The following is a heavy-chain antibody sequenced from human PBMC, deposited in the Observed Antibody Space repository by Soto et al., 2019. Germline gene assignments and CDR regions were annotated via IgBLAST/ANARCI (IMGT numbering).Heavy chain of an antibody. CDR3: ARARVVPAAIVRYYYYGMDV. V-gene: IGHV4-31*03. CDR2: IYYSGST. Sequence: KPSETLSLTCTVSGDSISSASYFWGWIRQHPGKGLEWIGYIYYSGSTYYNPSLKSRVTISVDTSKNQFSLKLSSVTAADTAVYYCARARVVPAAIVRYYYYGMDVWGQGTTVTVSS. CDR1: GDSISSASYF. J-gene: IGHJ6*02. D-gene: IGHD2-2*01.